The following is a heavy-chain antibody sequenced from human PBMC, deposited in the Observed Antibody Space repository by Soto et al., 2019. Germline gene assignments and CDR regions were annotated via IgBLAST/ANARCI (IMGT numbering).Heavy chain of an antibody. Sequence: QVQLVQSGAEVKKPGASVTVSCRSSGDTFTDYYMHWVRQAPGQGLEWMGWTNPNSGVTKYAQKFQGWFTRTRDTSSRTIYMQLSRLRSDDTAVYYCARESGGATATLDYYYCYMDVWGTGTTVTVSS. CDR1: GDTFTDYY. V-gene: IGHV1-2*04. CDR2: TNPNSGVT. J-gene: IGHJ6*03. CDR3: ARESGGATATLDYYYCYMDV. D-gene: IGHD5-12*01.